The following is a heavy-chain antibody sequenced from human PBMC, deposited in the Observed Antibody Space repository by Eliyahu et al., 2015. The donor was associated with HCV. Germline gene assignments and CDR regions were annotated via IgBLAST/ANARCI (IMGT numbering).Heavy chain of an antibody. V-gene: IGHV3-33*01. J-gene: IGHJ4*02. CDR3: AVTKSHTAEGVDY. CDR1: FSSYG. D-gene: IGHD2-8*01. CDR2: IWYDGSNK. Sequence: FSSYGMHWVRQAPGKGLEWVAVIWYDGSNKYYADSVKGRFTISRDNSKKTLYLQMNSLRAEDTAVYYCAVTKSHTAEGVDYWGQGTLVTVSS.